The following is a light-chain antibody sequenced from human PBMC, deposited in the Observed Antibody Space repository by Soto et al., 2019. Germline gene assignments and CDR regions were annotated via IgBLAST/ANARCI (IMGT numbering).Light chain of an antibody. CDR2: EVS. J-gene: IGLJ1*01. V-gene: IGLV2-14*01. CDR3: SSFTNTITRYA. Sequence: QSVLTQPASVSGSPGQSITISCTGTSSDVGGYNYVSWFQHHPGKAPKLIIYEVSYRPSGVYNRFSGSKSGDTASLTISGLQAEDEADYYCSSFTNTITRYAFGTGTKLTVL. CDR1: SSDVGGYNY.